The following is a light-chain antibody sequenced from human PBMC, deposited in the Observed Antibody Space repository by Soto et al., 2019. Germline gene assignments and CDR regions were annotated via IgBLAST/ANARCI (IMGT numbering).Light chain of an antibody. CDR1: QSVSSSY. J-gene: IGKJ2*01. CDR3: QQYGSSPYD. CDR2: GES. Sequence: EIVLTQSPGTLSLSPGERATLSCRASQSVSSSYLAWYQQKPGQAPRLLIYGESTRATGIPDRFSGSGSGTDFTLTISRLEPEDFAVYYCQQYGSSPYDFGQGTKLEIK. V-gene: IGKV3-20*01.